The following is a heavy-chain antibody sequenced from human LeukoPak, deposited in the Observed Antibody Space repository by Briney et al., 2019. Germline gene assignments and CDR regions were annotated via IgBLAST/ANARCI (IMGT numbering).Heavy chain of an antibody. V-gene: IGHV3-21*04. CDR1: GFIFSNYA. J-gene: IGHJ4*02. CDR3: AGDRGYLQFDY. CDR2: ISRGGANTALSDTSVNT. Sequence: GGSLRLTCAASGFIFSNYAMTWVRQAPGKGLEWISTISRGGANTALSDTSVNTYYADSVMGRFTISRDNAENSLYLQLNSLRAEDTAMYYCAGDRGYLQFDYWGQGTLVTVPS. D-gene: IGHD3-10*01.